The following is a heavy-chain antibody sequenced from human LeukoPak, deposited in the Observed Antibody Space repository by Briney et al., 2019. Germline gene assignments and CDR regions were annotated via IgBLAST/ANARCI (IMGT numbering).Heavy chain of an antibody. CDR1: GGSVTSGNYY. CDR2: IYTNGGA. J-gene: IGHJ4*02. V-gene: IGHV4-61*02. CDR3: AREPPGY. Sequence: SQTLSLTCTVSGGSVTSGNYYWNWIRQPAGKGLEWIGRIYTNGGASYNPPLKSRVTISIDASKNQFSLKLSSVTAADTAVYYCAREPPGYWGQGILVTVSP.